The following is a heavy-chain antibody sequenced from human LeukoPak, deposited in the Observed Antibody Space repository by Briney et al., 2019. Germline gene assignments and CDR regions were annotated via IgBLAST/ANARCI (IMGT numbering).Heavy chain of an antibody. V-gene: IGHV5-51*01. D-gene: IGHD6-13*01. Sequence: GESLKISCKGSGYSFNSYWIGWVRQMPGKGLEWMGIIYPGDSDTKYSPSFQGQVTISADKSIGTAYLQWSSLKASDIAMYYCARRFTAAAGTAFDHWGQGTLVTVSS. CDR3: ARRFTAAAGTAFDH. J-gene: IGHJ4*02. CDR1: GYSFNSYW. CDR2: IYPGDSDT.